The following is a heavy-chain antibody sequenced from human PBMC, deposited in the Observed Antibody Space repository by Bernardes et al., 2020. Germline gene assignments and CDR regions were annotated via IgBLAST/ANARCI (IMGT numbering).Heavy chain of an antibody. J-gene: IGHJ5*02. CDR1: GGSISSYY. Sequence: SETLSLTCTVSGGSISSYYCSWIRPPPGKGLEWIGYIYNSGGTNYNPSLKSRVTISIDTSKNQFSLNLSSVTAADTAVYYCARTSLYPGTWFDPWGQGTLVTVSS. CDR2: IYNSGGT. CDR3: ARTSLYPGTWFDP. V-gene: IGHV4-59*08. D-gene: IGHD1-26*01.